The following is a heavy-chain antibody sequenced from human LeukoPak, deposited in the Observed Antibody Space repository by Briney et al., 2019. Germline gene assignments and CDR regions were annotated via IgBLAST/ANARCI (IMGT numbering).Heavy chain of an antibody. D-gene: IGHD5-18*01. CDR3: ARGAYSYGPFDY. V-gene: IGHV4-4*07. J-gene: IGHJ4*02. CDR1: GGSISRYY. CDR2: IYTSGST. Sequence: PSETLSLTRTTSGGSISRYYWSWIRQPAGKGLEWIGRIYTSGSTNYNPSLKSRVTMSVDTSKNQFSLKLSSVTAADTAVYYCARGAYSYGPFDYWGQGTLVTVSS.